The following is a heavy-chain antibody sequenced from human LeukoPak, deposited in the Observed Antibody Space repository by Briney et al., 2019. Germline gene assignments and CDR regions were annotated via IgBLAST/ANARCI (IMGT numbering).Heavy chain of an antibody. V-gene: IGHV3-21*01. D-gene: IGHD2-21*01. J-gene: IGHJ3*02. CDR1: GFTFSSYS. CDR2: ISSSSSYI. Sequence: TGGSLRLSCAASGFTFSSYSMNWVRQAPGKGLEWVSSISSSSSYIYYADSVKGRFTISRDNAKNSLYLQMNSLRAEDTAVYYCARGVPYCGGDCPEPDAFDIWGQGTMVTVSS. CDR3: ARGVPYCGGDCPEPDAFDI.